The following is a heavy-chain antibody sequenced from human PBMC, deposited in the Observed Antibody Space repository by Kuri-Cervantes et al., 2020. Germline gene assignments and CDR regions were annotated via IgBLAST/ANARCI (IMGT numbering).Heavy chain of an antibody. D-gene: IGHD6-13*01. Sequence: GASLKISCAASGFTFSSYAMHWVRQAPGKGLEWVAVIWYDGSNKYYADSVKGRFIISRDNSKNTLDLQMNSLRAEDTAVYYCARVGGAAPGTFDHWGQGTLVTVSS. V-gene: IGHV3-33*08. CDR3: ARVGGAAPGTFDH. CDR1: GFTFSSYA. J-gene: IGHJ4*02. CDR2: IWYDGSNK.